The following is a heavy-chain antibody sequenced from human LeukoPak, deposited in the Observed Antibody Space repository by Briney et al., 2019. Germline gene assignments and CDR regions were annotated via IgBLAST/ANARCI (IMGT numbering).Heavy chain of an antibody. CDR1: GFTFSGAW. D-gene: IGHD3-22*01. CDR2: IKSDGSA. Sequence: GGSPRLSCAASGFTFSGAWMHWVRQDPGKGLVWVSLIKSDGSAIYADSVKGRFTMSRDNAKSTVYLQMNSLRAEDTAVYYCARDYYYSVDYWGQGTLVTVSS. CDR3: ARDYYYSVDY. V-gene: IGHV3-74*01. J-gene: IGHJ4*02.